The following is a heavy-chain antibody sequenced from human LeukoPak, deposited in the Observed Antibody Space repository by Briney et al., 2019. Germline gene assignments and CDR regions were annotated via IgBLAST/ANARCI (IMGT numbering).Heavy chain of an antibody. CDR2: IIPIFGTA. V-gene: IGHV1-69*13. D-gene: IGHD2-15*01. CDR3: ARVLCSGGSCYYYYYMDV. CDR1: GYTFTSYD. Sequence: SVKVSCKASGYTFTSYDISWVRQAPGQGLEWMGGIIPIFGTANYAQKFQGRVTITADESTSTAYMELSSLRSEDTAVYYCARVLCSGGSCYYYYYMDVWGKGTTVTVSS. J-gene: IGHJ6*03.